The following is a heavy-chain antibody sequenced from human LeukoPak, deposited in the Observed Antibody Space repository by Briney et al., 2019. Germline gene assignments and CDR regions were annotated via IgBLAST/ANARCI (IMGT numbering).Heavy chain of an antibody. D-gene: IGHD6-19*01. J-gene: IGHJ4*02. Sequence: PGVSLRLSCAASGFTFSSYSMNWVRQAPGKGLEWVSSISSSSSYIYYADSVKGRFTISRDNAKNSLYLQMNSLRAEDTAVYYCARDQQWLEPRPFDYWGQGTLVTVSS. CDR2: ISSSSSYI. V-gene: IGHV3-21*03. CDR1: GFTFSSYS. CDR3: ARDQQWLEPRPFDY.